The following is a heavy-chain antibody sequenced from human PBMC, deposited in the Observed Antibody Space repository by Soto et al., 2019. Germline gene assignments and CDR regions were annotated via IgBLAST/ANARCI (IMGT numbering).Heavy chain of an antibody. Sequence: EVQLVESGGGLVQPGGSLRLSCAASGFTFSSYWMNWVRQAPGKGLEWVANIKQDGSEKYYVDSEKGRFTISRDNTKNSLYLQMNSLRAEDTAVYYCAREQLQVVIPGYWGQGTLVTVSS. CDR2: IKQDGSEK. J-gene: IGHJ4*02. V-gene: IGHV3-7*01. CDR1: GFTFSSYW. CDR3: AREQLQVVIPGY. D-gene: IGHD6-13*01.